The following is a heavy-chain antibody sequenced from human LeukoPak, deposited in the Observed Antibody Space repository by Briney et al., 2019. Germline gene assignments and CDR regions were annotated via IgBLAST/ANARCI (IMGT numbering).Heavy chain of an antibody. D-gene: IGHD4-11*01. Sequence: SETLSLTCTVSGGSISSYYWSWIRQPPGKGLDWIGYIYYSGSTNYNPSLKSRVTISVDTSKNQFSLKLSSVTAAYTAVYYCATDYSNYAYWYFDLWGRGTLVTVSS. CDR1: GGSISSYY. J-gene: IGHJ2*01. CDR2: IYYSGST. CDR3: ATDYSNYAYWYFDL. V-gene: IGHV4-59*01.